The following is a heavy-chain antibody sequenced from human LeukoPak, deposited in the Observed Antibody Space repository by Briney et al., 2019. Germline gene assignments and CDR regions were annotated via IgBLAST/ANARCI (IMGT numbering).Heavy chain of an antibody. J-gene: IGHJ4*02. V-gene: IGHV1-46*01. CDR1: GYTFTSYY. CDR2: INPSGGST. Sequence: ASVKVSCKASGYTFTSYYMHWVRQAPGQGLEWMGIINPSGGSTSYAQKFQGRVTMTRDTSTSTVYMELSSLRSEDTAVYYCARDYYYDSSGHYPVPYYFDYWGQGTLVTVSS. CDR3: ARDYYYDSSGHYPVPYYFDY. D-gene: IGHD3-22*01.